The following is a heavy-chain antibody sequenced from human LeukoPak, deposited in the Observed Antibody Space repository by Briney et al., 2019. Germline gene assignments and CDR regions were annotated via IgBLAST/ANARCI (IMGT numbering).Heavy chain of an antibody. CDR1: GGSFSGYY. D-gene: IGHD2-2*01. J-gene: IGHJ4*02. Sequence: SETLSLTCAVYGGSFSGYYWSWIRQPPGKGLDWIGEINHSGSTNYNPSLKSRVTISVDTSKNQFSLKLSSVTAADTAVYYCARGWAQKYQLLGHTPRYFDYWGQGTLVTVSS. CDR2: INHSGST. CDR3: ARGWAQKYQLLGHTPRYFDY. V-gene: IGHV4-34*01.